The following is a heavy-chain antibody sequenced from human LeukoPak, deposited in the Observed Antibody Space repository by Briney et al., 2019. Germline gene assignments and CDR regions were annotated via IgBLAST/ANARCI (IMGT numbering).Heavy chain of an antibody. CDR1: GGSISSGGYY. CDR2: IYYSGST. CDR3: ARGSTVTTYFDY. Sequence: PSQTLSLTCTVSGGSISSGGYYWGWVRQHPGRGLEWIGYIYYSGSTYYNPSLKSRVTISVDTSKNQFSLKLSSVTAADTAVYYCARGSTVTTYFDYWGQGTLVTVSS. D-gene: IGHD4-17*01. V-gene: IGHV4-31*03. J-gene: IGHJ4*02.